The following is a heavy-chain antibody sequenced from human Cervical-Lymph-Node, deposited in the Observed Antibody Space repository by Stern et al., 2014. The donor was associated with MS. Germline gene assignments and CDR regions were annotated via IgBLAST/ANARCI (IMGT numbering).Heavy chain of an antibody. V-gene: IGHV3-73*01. D-gene: IGHD3-10*01. Sequence: VQLGESGGGLVQPGGSLKLSCAASGILFSGASMHWVRQPSGKGLEWIGRIRSKPNAYTTTYTASVKGRFTISRDDSKMTTYLQMNSLKSEDTAVYYCVSDGSGWRNWGQGTLVTVSS. CDR3: VSDGSGWRN. J-gene: IGHJ4*02. CDR1: GILFSGAS. CDR2: IRSKPNAYTT.